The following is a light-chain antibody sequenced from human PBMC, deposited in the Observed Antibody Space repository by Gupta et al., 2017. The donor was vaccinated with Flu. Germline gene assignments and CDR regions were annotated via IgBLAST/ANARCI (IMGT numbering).Light chain of an antibody. V-gene: IGKV3-20*01. CDR2: SAS. CDR3: QQGSRSPYT. CDR1: ASVESNK. Sequence: TLSLSPGERATISGRASASVESNKVSWYQQKPGQAPSPLLLSASSRAAGIPDRISGSRSGTDFTLTISRLEPEDFAVYYCQQGSRSPYTFGQGTKLEIK. J-gene: IGKJ2*01.